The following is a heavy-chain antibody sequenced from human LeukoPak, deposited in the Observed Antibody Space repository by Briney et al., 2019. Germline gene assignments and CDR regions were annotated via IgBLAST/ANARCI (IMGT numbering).Heavy chain of an antibody. CDR3: ARDHIDIVVVVAVPHDAFDI. J-gene: IGHJ3*02. CDR1: GGSISSSSYY. D-gene: IGHD2-15*01. CDR2: IYYSGST. V-gene: IGHV4-39*07. Sequence: SETLSLTCTVSGGSISSSSYYWGWIRQPPGKGLEWIGSIYYSGSTYYNPSLKSRVTISVDTSKNQFSLKLSSVTAADTAVYYSARDHIDIVVVVAVPHDAFDIWGQGTMVTVSS.